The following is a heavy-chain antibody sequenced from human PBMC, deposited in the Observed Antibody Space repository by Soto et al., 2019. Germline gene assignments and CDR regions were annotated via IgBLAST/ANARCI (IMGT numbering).Heavy chain of an antibody. D-gene: IGHD3-3*01. CDR3: ARGSEWFPLYYFDY. CDR2: IYYSGST. V-gene: IGHV4-59*01. CDR1: GGSISSYY. Sequence: SETLSLTCTVSGGSISSYYWSWIRQPPGKGLEWIGYIYYSGSTNYNPSLKSRVTISVDTSKNQFSLKLSSVTAADTAVYYCARGSEWFPLYYFDYWGQGTLVTVSS. J-gene: IGHJ4*02.